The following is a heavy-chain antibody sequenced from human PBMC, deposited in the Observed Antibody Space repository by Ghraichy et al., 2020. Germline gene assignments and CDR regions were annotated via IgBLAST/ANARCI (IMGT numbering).Heavy chain of an antibody. J-gene: IGHJ3*02. Sequence: SQTLSLTCAISGDSVSSNSAAWNWIRQSPSRGLEWLGRTYYRSKWYNDYAVSVKSRITINPDTSKNQFSLQLNSVTPEDTAVYYCARNLRSPVAGTRVVYAFDIWGQGTMVTVSS. V-gene: IGHV6-1*01. CDR3: ARNLRSPVAGTRVVYAFDI. CDR1: GDSVSSNSAA. CDR2: TYYRSKWYN. D-gene: IGHD6-19*01.